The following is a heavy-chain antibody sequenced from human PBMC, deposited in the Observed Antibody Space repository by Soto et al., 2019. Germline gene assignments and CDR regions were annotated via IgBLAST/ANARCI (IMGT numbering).Heavy chain of an antibody. Sequence: SETLSLTCTVSGGSISSSSYYWGWIRQPPGKGLEWIGSIYYSGSTYYNPSLRSRVTISVDTSKNQFSPKLSSVTAADTAAYYCGRPLSSGWSGGMDVWGQGTTVTVSS. CDR1: GGSISSSSYY. CDR2: IYYSGST. J-gene: IGHJ6*02. D-gene: IGHD6-19*01. V-gene: IGHV4-39*01. CDR3: GRPLSSGWSGGMDV.